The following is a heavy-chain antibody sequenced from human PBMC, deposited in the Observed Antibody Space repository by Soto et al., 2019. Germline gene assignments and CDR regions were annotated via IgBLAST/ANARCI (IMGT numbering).Heavy chain of an antibody. J-gene: IGHJ2*01. CDR2: IKSKTDGGTT. CDR3: TTGIVVPAAIDPWYFDL. V-gene: IGHV3-15*01. D-gene: IGHD2-2*01. CDR1: GFTFSNAW. Sequence: GGSLRLSCAASGFTFSNAWMSWVRQAPGKGLEWVGRIKSKTDGGTTDYAAPVKGRFTISRDDSKNTLYLQMNSLKTEDTAVYYCTTGIVVPAAIDPWYFDLWGRGTLVTVSS.